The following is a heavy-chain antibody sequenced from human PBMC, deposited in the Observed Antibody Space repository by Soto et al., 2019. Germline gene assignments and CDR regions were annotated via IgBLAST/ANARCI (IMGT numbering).Heavy chain of an antibody. J-gene: IGHJ4*02. Sequence: HGGSLKLSCAASGLTFCSSAMSWVRQAPGKGLEWVSAISGSGGSTYYADSVKGRFTISRDNSKNTLYLQMNSLRAEDTAVYYCAKDRTGTTEDYWGQGTLVTVSS. CDR3: AKDRTGTTEDY. CDR2: ISGSGGST. V-gene: IGHV3-23*01. CDR1: GLTFCSSA. D-gene: IGHD1-1*01.